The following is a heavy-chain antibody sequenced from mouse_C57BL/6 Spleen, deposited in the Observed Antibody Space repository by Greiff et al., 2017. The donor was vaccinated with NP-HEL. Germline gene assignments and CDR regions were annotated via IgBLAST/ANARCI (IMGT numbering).Heavy chain of an antibody. CDR2: ISSGSSTI. J-gene: IGHJ2*01. Sequence: EVKLVESGGGLVKPGGSLKLSCAASGFTFSDYGMHWVRQAPEKGLEWVAYISSGSSTIYYADTVKGRFTISRDNAKNTLFLQMTSLRSEDTAMYYCARLGQWYYFDYWGQGTTLTVSS. D-gene: IGHD3-3*01. CDR3: ARLGQWYYFDY. CDR1: GFTFSDYG. V-gene: IGHV5-17*01.